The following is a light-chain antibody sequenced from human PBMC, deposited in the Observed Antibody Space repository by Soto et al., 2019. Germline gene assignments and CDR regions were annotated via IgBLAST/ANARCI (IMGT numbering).Light chain of an antibody. J-gene: IGKJ1*01. Sequence: DIQMTQSPSTLSASVGDRVTITCRASQSISSWLAWYQQKPGKAPKLLIYKASSLESGVPSRFSGSGSGTEFTLTISSLQPDDFATYYCQQYNNYSSGPFGQGTKVDI. CDR3: QQYNNYSSGP. CDR2: KAS. CDR1: QSISSW. V-gene: IGKV1-5*03.